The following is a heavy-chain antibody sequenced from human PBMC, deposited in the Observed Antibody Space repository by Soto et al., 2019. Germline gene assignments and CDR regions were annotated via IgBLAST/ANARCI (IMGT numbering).Heavy chain of an antibody. V-gene: IGHV4-4*02. D-gene: IGHD1-7*01. CDR1: GGSISSSNW. J-gene: IGHJ4*02. CDR2: IYHSGST. CDR3: ARAKNWHSRAYFDY. Sequence: SETLSLTCAVSGGSISSSNWWSWVRQPPGKGLEWIGEIYHSGSTNYNPSLQSRATISVDKSKNQFSLKLSSVTAGYTAVYYCARAKNWHSRAYFDYWGQGTLVTVSS.